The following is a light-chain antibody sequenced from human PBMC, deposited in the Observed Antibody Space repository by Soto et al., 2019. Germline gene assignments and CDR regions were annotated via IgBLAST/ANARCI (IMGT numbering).Light chain of an antibody. CDR3: QQRSDWPST. CDR1: QSVSSY. Sequence: EIVLTQSPATLSLSPGERATLSCRASQSVSSYLAWYQQKPGQAPRLLIYDASNSATGIPARFSGSGSGTEFNLTISSLEPDDFAVYYCQQRSDWPSTFGGGTKVQIK. V-gene: IGKV3-11*01. CDR2: DAS. J-gene: IGKJ4*01.